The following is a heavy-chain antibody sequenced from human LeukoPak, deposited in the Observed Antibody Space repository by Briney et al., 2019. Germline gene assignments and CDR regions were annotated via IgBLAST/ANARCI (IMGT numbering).Heavy chain of an antibody. CDR3: ARDGYCSSTSCWAMYYYYGMDV. J-gene: IGHJ6*04. CDR1: GFTFSSYS. D-gene: IGHD2-2*03. CDR2: ISSSSSYI. Sequence: GGSLRLSCAASGFTFSSYSMNWVRQAPGKGLEWVSSISSSSSYIYYADSVKGRFTISRDNAKNSLYLQMNSLRAEDTVVYYCARDGYCSSTSCWAMYYYYGMDVWGKGTTVTVSS. V-gene: IGHV3-21*01.